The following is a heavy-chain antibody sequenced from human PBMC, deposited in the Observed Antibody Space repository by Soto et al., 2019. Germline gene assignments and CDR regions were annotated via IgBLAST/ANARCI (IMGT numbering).Heavy chain of an antibody. CDR2: ISYAGTDK. CDR1: GFTFSSHG. J-gene: IGHJ4*02. V-gene: IGHV3-30*03. CDR3: AQGEFYGVTGTKGGLIS. D-gene: IGHD1-20*01. Sequence: QVQLVESEGGVVQPGRSLRLSCAASGFTFSSHGMHWVRQAPGKGLEWVTFISYAGTDKYYADSVKGRFTTSRDNSKKWMYKKTTSERREETDVYYCAQGEFYGVTGTKGGLISGGQG.